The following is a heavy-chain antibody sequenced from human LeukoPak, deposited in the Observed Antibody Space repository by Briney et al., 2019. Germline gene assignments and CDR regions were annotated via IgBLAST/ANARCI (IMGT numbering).Heavy chain of an antibody. Sequence: ASVKVSCKASGGTFSSYAISLERQAPGQGLEWMGGIIPIFGTANYAQKFQGRVTITADESTSTAYMELSSLRSEDTAVYYCAVAGRWLQFHYYGMDVWGQGTTVTVSS. D-gene: IGHD5-24*01. V-gene: IGHV1-69*13. CDR3: AVAGRWLQFHYYGMDV. J-gene: IGHJ6*02. CDR1: GGTFSSYA. CDR2: IIPIFGTA.